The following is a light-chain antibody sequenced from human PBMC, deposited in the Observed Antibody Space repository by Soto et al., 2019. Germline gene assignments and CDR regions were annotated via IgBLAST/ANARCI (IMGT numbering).Light chain of an antibody. CDR1: QSLRSGY. J-gene: IGKJ1*01. Sequence: EIVLTQSPGTLSLSPGEGGTLSCRASQSLRSGYLAWYQQKPGQAPRLLIYGASRRATGIPDRFSGSGSGADFTLTINRLEPEDFAVYYCQQYSSSPRTFGQGTKVDIK. V-gene: IGKV3-20*01. CDR3: QQYSSSPRT. CDR2: GAS.